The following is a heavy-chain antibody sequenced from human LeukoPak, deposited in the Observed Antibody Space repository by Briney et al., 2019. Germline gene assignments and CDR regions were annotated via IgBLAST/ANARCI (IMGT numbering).Heavy chain of an antibody. J-gene: IGHJ4*02. Sequence: GGSLRLSCAASGFTFSSYGMHWVRQAPGKGLEWVAFIRYDGSNKYYADSVKGRFTISRDNSKNTLYLQMNSLRAEDTAVYYCAKNPLGISGWHWGDYWGQGTLVTVSS. CDR3: AKNPLGISGWHWGDY. V-gene: IGHV3-30*02. CDR1: GFTFSSYG. D-gene: IGHD6-19*01. CDR2: IRYDGSNK.